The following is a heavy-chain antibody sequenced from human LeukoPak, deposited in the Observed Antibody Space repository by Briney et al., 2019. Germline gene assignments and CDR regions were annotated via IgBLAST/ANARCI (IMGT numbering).Heavy chain of an antibody. J-gene: IGHJ4*02. CDR1: GGTFSGYY. V-gene: IGHV4-34*08. Sequence: SDTLSLTCAVYGGTFSGYYWSWIRQPPGKGLECIGEIKHSGSTNYNPSLKSRVTISVDTSKNQFSLKLSSVTAADTAVYYCAGFRSRLVNWGQGTLVTGSS. D-gene: IGHD2/OR15-2a*01. CDR3: AGFRSRLVN. CDR2: IKHSGST.